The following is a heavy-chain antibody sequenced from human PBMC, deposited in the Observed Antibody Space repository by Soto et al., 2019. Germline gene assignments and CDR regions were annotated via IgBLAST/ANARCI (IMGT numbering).Heavy chain of an antibody. D-gene: IGHD2-2*01. CDR1: RCSIRSYY. Sequence: PSDTLCLTCTVSRCSIRSYYWSCIRQPPGKGLEWIGYIYYSGSTNYNPSLKSRVTISVDTSKNQFSLKLSSVTAADTAVYYCARVPRYCSSTSCYDKPAFDYWGQGTLVTVS. V-gene: IGHV4-59*07. CDR3: ARVPRYCSSTSCYDKPAFDY. CDR2: IYYSGST. J-gene: IGHJ4*02.